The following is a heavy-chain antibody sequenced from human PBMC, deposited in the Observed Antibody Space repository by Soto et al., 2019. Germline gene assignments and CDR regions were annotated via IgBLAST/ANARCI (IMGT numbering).Heavy chain of an antibody. D-gene: IGHD3-3*01. CDR1: SASISSSNW. Sequence: SETLSLTCAVSSASISSSNWWSWVRQPPGKGLEWTGEIYHSGSTNHNPSLESRVTISRDKSKNQFSLKLNSVTAADTAMYYCARKRLLRFLALSPTDYWGQGALVTVSS. J-gene: IGHJ4*02. CDR3: ARKRLLRFLALSPTDY. V-gene: IGHV4-4*02. CDR2: IYHSGST.